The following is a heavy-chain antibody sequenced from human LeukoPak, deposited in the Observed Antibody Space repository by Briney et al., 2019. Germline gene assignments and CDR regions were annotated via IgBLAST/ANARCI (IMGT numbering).Heavy chain of an antibody. CDR3: ARGFWGRKIRASGHAPDY. D-gene: IGHD2-15*01. CDR2: INHSGST. Sequence: SETLSLTCAVYGGSFSGYYWSWIRQPPGKGLEWIGEINHSGSTNYNPSLKSRVTISVDTSKNQFSLKLSSVTAADTAVYYCARGFWGRKIRASGHAPDYWGQGTLVTVSS. J-gene: IGHJ4*02. CDR1: GGSFSGYY. V-gene: IGHV4-34*01.